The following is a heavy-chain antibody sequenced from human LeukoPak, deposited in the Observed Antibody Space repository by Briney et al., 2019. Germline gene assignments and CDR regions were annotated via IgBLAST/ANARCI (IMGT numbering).Heavy chain of an antibody. J-gene: IGHJ4*02. CDR3: ARLLSSWYYFAY. D-gene: IGHD2-8*02. CDR1: GYSFTNYW. Sequence: GESLKISCKGSGYSFTNYWVGWARQMPGKGLEWMGIIYPGDSDTRYSPSFQGQVTISVDKSISTAYLQWSSLKASDTAMYFCARLLSSWYYFAYWGQGTLVSVSS. CDR2: IYPGDSDT. V-gene: IGHV5-51*01.